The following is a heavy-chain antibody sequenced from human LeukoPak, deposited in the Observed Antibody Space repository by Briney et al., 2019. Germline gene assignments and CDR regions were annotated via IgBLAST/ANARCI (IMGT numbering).Heavy chain of an antibody. CDR3: ARLPILTTGYSYGISYYFDY. CDR1: GYSFTSYW. V-gene: IGHV5-51*01. J-gene: IGHJ4*02. Sequence: GESLKISCKGSGYSFTSYWIGWVRQMPGKGLGWMGIIYPGDSDTRYSPSFHGQVTLSADKAISTAYLQWSNLKASDTAMYYCARLPILTTGYSYGISYYFDYWGQGTLVTVSS. D-gene: IGHD3-9*01. CDR2: IYPGDSDT.